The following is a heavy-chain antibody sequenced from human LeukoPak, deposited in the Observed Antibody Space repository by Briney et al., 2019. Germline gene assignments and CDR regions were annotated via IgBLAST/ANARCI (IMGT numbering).Heavy chain of an antibody. CDR1: GFTFTNYN. CDR3: ARYRHYGSGSYYMFDP. V-gene: IGHV1-2*02. J-gene: IGHJ5*02. CDR2: INPNRGGT. Sequence: ASVKVSCKASGFTFTNYNMHWVRQAPGQGLEWMGWINPNRGGTNYAQKFQGRVTMTRDTSISTAYMELSRLRSDDTAVYYCARYRHYGSGSYYMFDPWGQGTLVTVSS. D-gene: IGHD3-10*01.